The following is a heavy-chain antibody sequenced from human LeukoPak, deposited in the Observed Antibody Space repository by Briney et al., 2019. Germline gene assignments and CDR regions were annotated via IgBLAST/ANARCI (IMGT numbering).Heavy chain of an antibody. V-gene: IGHV1-24*01. CDR2: FDPEDGET. D-gene: IGHD3-22*01. J-gene: IGHJ4*02. CDR1: GYTLTELS. CDR3: ATCLSSSGYYRYYFDY. Sequence: ASVKVSCKVSGYTLTELSMHWVRQAPGKGLEWMGGFDPEDGETIYAQKFQGRVTMTEDTSTDTAYMELSSLRSEDTAVYYCATCLSSSGYYRYYFDYWGQGTLVTVSS.